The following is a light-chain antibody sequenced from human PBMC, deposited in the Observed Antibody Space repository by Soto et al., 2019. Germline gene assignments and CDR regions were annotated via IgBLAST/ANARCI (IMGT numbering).Light chain of an antibody. Sequence: EIVLTQSPGTLSLSPGKRATLSCRASQSVSNNYLDWYQQKPGQAPKRLMYGASGRATGISDRFSGSGSGTDFTLTISRLEPEDVAVYYCQQYGSSPQTFGQGTKVEIK. J-gene: IGKJ1*01. CDR2: GAS. V-gene: IGKV3-20*01. CDR1: QSVSNNY. CDR3: QQYGSSPQT.